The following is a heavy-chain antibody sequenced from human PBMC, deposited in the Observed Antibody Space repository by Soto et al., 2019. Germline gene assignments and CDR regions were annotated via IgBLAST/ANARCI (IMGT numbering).Heavy chain of an antibody. V-gene: IGHV1-69*12. J-gene: IGHJ6*02. CDR2: IIPIFGTA. D-gene: IGHD2-2*01. Sequence: QVQLVQSGAEVKKPGSSVKVSCKASGGTFSSYAISWVRQAPGQGLEWMGGIIPIFGTANYAQKFQGRVTSTADEPASTAYREPGSLISEDTAVYYCERGRIVLVPARESMDVWGHGTTVTVFS. CDR1: GGTFSSYA. CDR3: ERGRIVLVPARESMDV.